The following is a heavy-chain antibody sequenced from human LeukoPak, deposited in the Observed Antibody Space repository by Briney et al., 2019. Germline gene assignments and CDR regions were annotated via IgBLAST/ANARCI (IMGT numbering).Heavy chain of an antibody. J-gene: IGHJ4*02. Sequence: GGSLGLSCAASGFTFSSYGMHWVRQAPGKGLEWVAVISYDGSNKYYADSVKGRFTISRDNSKNTLYLQMNSLRAEDTAVYYCAKDYSYGYVSDYWGQGTLVTVSS. D-gene: IGHD5-18*01. CDR3: AKDYSYGYVSDY. V-gene: IGHV3-30*18. CDR2: ISYDGSNK. CDR1: GFTFSSYG.